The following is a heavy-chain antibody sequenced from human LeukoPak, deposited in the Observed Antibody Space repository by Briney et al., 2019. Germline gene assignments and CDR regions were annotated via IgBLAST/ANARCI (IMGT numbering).Heavy chain of an antibody. CDR1: GFILSDYN. V-gene: IGHV3-48*01. D-gene: IGHD2-2*02. Sequence: GRSLRLSCAASGFILSDYNMNWVRQAPGKGLEWISYISDSSTTIFYADSVKGRFTISRDNAKNSLFLQMNSLRAEDTAVYYCARAYTGYNFDYWGQGTLVTVSS. J-gene: IGHJ4*02. CDR2: ISDSSTTI. CDR3: ARAYTGYNFDY.